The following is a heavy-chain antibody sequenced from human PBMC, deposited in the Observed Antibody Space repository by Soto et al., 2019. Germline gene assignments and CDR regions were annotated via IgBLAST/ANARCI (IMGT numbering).Heavy chain of an antibody. D-gene: IGHD2-15*01. CDR2: IYPGDSDT. Sequence: EVQLVQSGAEVKKPGESLKISCKGSGYSFTSYWIGWVRQMPGKGLEWMGSIYPGDSDTRYSPSFQGKVTISADKSISTAYLQCSSLKASDTAMYYCARLVVVVAATFTDCMDVWGQGTTVTVCS. CDR1: GYSFTSYW. J-gene: IGHJ6*02. V-gene: IGHV5-51*01. CDR3: ARLVVVVAATFTDCMDV.